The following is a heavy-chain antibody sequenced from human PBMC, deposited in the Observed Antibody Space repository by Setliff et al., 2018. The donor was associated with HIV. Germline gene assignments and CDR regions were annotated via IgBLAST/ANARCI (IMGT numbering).Heavy chain of an antibody. J-gene: IGHJ1*01. Sequence: SETLSLTCTVSGGSINNYYWSWIRQPPGKGREWIGYIHSSGPSNYSPSLESRVSMSVDTSKSQFSLKLSSVTAADTAVYYCARHDADTAGPFFLHWGQGTLVTVSS. CDR1: GGSINNYY. CDR3: ARHDADTAGPFFLH. CDR2: IHSSGPS. V-gene: IGHV4-4*09. D-gene: IGHD6-19*01.